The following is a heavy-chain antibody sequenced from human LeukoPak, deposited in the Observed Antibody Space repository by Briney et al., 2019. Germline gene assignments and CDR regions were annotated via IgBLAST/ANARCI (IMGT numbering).Heavy chain of an antibody. CDR1: GGSVNSGNYY. J-gene: IGHJ5*02. V-gene: IGHV4-61*01. D-gene: IGHD3-22*01. CDR3: ARAPEVYDSTSYGGGWLDP. Sequence: SETLSLTCTVSGGSVNSGNYYWSWIRQPPGKGLECIGYIYDSGSTKYNPSLKSRVTISEDTSKNQFSLKLRFVTAADTAVYYCARAPEVYDSTSYGGGWLDPWGQGIRVTVSS. CDR2: IYDSGST.